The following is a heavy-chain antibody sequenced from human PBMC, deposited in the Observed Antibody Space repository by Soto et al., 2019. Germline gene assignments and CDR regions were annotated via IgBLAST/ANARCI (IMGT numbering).Heavy chain of an antibody. J-gene: IGHJ4*02. V-gene: IGHV1-46*01. CDR1: GYTFTSYY. Sequence: GASVKVSCKASGYTFTSYYMHWVRQAPGQGLEWMGIINPSGGSTSYAQKFQGRVTMTRDTSTSTVYMELSSLRSEDTAVYYCALLWFGELYQRAQFDYWGQGTLVTVSS. CDR3: ALLWFGELYQRAQFDY. D-gene: IGHD3-10*01. CDR2: INPSGGST.